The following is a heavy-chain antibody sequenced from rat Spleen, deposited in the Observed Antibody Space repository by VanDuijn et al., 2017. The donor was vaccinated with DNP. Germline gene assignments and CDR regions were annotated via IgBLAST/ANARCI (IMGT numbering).Heavy chain of an antibody. CDR1: GFTFSNYY. CDR2: ISTRGSRT. D-gene: IGHD1-4*01. Sequence: EVQLVESGGGLLQPGRSLKLSCTASGFTFSNYYMAWVRQNTRKGLEWVATISTRGSRTYYTDSAKGRFTISRDNEKGSLYLEMNSLGSEDTATDYCARRIPGYNSWFFDFWGPGTMVAVSS. J-gene: IGHJ1*01. CDR3: ARRIPGYNSWFFDF. V-gene: IGHV5-25*01.